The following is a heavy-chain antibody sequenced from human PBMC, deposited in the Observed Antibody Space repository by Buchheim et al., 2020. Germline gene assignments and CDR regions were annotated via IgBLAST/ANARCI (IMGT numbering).Heavy chain of an antibody. CDR2: IKQDGSEK. Sequence: EVQLVESGGGLVQPGGSLRLSCAASGFTFSGYWMSWVRQAPGKGLEWVANIKQDGSEKYYVDSVKGRFTISRDNAKNSLYLQMNSLRAEDTAVYYCARGDTAMVTLFDYWGQGTL. V-gene: IGHV3-7*01. CDR3: ARGDTAMVTLFDY. J-gene: IGHJ4*02. CDR1: GFTFSGYW. D-gene: IGHD5-18*01.